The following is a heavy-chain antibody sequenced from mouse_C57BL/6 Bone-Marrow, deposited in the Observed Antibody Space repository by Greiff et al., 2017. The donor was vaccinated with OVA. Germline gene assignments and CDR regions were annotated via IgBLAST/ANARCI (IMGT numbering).Heavy chain of an antibody. D-gene: IGHD2-4*01. Sequence: QVQLKQPGAELVKPGASVKLSCKASGYTFTSYWMHWVKQRPGRGLEWIGRIDPNSGGTKYNEKFKSKATLTVDKPSSTAYMQLSSLTSEDSAVYYCAGEGGDDYDEAMDYWGQGTSVTVSS. CDR2: IDPNSGGT. CDR3: AGEGGDDYDEAMDY. CDR1: GYTFTSYW. J-gene: IGHJ4*01. V-gene: IGHV1-72*01.